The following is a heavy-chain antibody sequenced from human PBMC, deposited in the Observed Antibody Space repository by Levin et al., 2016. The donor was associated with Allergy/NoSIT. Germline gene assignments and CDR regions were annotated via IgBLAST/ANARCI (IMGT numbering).Heavy chain of an antibody. CDR2: IWPGDSDT. J-gene: IGHJ4*02. Sequence: GESLKISCEASGYTFTNYWIGWVRQMPGKGLESMGIIWPGDSDTKYSPSFQGQVTVSADKSINTVYLQWSSLKASDTAIYYCARHEAVSAKNHYEPSFQYWGQGTLVTVSS. CDR3: ARHEAVSAKNHYEPSFQY. CDR1: GYTFTNYW. V-gene: IGHV5-51*01. D-gene: IGHD6-19*01.